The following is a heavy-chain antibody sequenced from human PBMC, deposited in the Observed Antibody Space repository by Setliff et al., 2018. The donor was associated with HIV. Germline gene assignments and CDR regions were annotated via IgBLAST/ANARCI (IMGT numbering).Heavy chain of an antibody. Sequence: ASVKVSCKASGYTFTGYYMHWVRQAPGQGLEWMGWINPNSGGTNYAQKFQGRVSMTRDTSISTAHMELRSLTSDDTAVYYCARNIDMHYDFWSAYDYWGQGALVTVSS. CDR2: INPNSGGT. J-gene: IGHJ4*02. D-gene: IGHD3-3*01. CDR1: GYTFTGYY. CDR3: ARNIDMHYDFWSAYDY. V-gene: IGHV1-2*02.